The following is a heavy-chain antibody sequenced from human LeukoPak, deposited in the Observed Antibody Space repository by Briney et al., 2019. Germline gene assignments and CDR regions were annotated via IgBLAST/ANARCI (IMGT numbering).Heavy chain of an antibody. CDR3: AGASPDRYRYDAFDI. CDR2: ISVNTGDT. CDR1: GYTFISYG. V-gene: IGHV1-18*01. D-gene: IGHD5-18*01. Sequence: ASVKVSCKASGYTFISYGISWVRQAPGQGLEWMGWISVNTGDTSYAEKIQGRVAVTTDTSTSTAYMELRSLRSDDTAVYYCAGASPDRYRYDAFDIWGQGTMVTVSS. J-gene: IGHJ3*02.